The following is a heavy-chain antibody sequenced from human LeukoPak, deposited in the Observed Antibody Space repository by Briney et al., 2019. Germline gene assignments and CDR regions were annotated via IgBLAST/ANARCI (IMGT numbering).Heavy chain of an antibody. V-gene: IGHV3-21*04. Sequence: GGSLRLSCTASGFTFRSYSMNWVRQAPGKGLEWVSSISSSSSYIYYADSMKGRFTISRDNAKNSLYLQMNSLRAEDTALYYCARVPGADYWGQGTLVTVSS. CDR3: ARVPGADY. D-gene: IGHD7-27*01. J-gene: IGHJ4*02. CDR2: ISSSSSYI. CDR1: GFTFRSYS.